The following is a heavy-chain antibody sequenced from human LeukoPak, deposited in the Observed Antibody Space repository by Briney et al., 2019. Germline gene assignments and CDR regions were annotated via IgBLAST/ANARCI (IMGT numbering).Heavy chain of an antibody. CDR3: ARVAGSIDY. D-gene: IGHD6-19*01. CDR1: GYTFTTYD. V-gene: IGHV1-8*03. CDR2: MNPNSGYT. J-gene: IGHJ4*02. Sequence: GASVKVSCKASGYTFTTYDINWVRQATGQGLEWMGWMNPNSGYTGYAQKFQGRVTITRDTSISTAYMELSSLRSEDTAVYYCARVAGSIDYWGQGTLVTVSS.